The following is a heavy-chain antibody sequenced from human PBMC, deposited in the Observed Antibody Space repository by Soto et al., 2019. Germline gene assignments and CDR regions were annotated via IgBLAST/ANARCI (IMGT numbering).Heavy chain of an antibody. CDR3: ARGTPVWFDP. D-gene: IGHD2-15*01. CDR2: INAGNGNT. CDR1: GYTFSDYA. Sequence: QVQLVQSGAEEKKPGASVKVSCKASGYTFSDYAIHWVRQAPGQRPEWMGWINAGNGNTKYSQKFQGRVTSTRDTPASTAYMALRSLRSADTSVYSSARGTPVWFDPWGQGTLVTVSS. J-gene: IGHJ5*02. V-gene: IGHV1-3*05.